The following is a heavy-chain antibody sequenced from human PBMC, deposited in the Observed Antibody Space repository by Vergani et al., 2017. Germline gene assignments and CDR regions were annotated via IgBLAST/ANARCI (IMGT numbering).Heavy chain of an antibody. CDR3: VYRKTGCGTTGCFYPFYYYYYMGV. V-gene: IGHV2-5*04. CDR1: GFSLNTRGVS. Sequence: QITLKESGPTLVKPTQTLTLTCTFSGFSLNTRGVSVAWIRQPPGKALDWLALIYWNDDQHYSLSLNYRVTITKDTSKNQVVLTMTNMDYVDTGTYYCVYRKTGCGTTGCFYPFYYYYYMGVGGKGTPGTGSS. J-gene: IGHJ6*03. CDR2: IYWNDDQ. D-gene: IGHD1-7*01.